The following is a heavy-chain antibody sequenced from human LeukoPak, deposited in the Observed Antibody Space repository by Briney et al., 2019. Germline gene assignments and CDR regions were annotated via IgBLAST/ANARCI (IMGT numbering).Heavy chain of an antibody. CDR1: GFTFSSYA. J-gene: IGHJ4*02. Sequence: PGGSLRLSCAASGFTFSSYAMHWVRQAPGKGLEWVAVISYDGSNKYYADSVKGRFTISRDNSKNTLYLQMNSLRAEDTAVYYCARSILAKTAGLGVFDYWGQGTPVTVSS. D-gene: IGHD3-10*01. CDR2: ISYDGSNK. CDR3: ARSILAKTAGLGVFDY. V-gene: IGHV3-30-3*01.